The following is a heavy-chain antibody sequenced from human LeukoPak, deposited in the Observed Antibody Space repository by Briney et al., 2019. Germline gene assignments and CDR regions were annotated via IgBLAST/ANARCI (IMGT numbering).Heavy chain of an antibody. CDR1: GGTFSSYA. CDR2: IIPILGIA. Sequence: SVKVSCKASGGTFSSYAISWVRQAPGQGLEWMGRIIPILGIANYAQKFQGRVTITADKSTSTAYMELSSLRSDDTAVYYCARDSLYSSGWYTPYYYYGMDVWGQGTTVTVSS. J-gene: IGHJ6*02. CDR3: ARDSLYSSGWYTPYYYYGMDV. D-gene: IGHD6-19*01. V-gene: IGHV1-69*04.